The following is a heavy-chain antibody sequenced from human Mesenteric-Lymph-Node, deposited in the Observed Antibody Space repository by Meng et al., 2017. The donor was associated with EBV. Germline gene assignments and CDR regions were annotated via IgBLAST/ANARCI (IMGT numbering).Heavy chain of an antibody. CDR3: ASEGLAVSGELDY. CDR1: GFSFSSYG. V-gene: IGHV3-30*03. CDR2: MSSDGSNK. D-gene: IGHD6-19*01. J-gene: IGHJ4*02. Sequence: QVHLVESGGGVVQPGRSLRLSCEASGFSFSSYGMYWVRQAPGKGLQWLGVMSSDGSNKFYADSVKGRFTISRDNSKNTLYLQMNSLRTEDTALYYCASEGLAVSGELDYWGQGTLVTVSS.